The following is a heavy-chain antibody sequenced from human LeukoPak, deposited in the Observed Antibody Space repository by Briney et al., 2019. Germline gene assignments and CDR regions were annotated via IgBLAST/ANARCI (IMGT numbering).Heavy chain of an antibody. V-gene: IGHV4-30-4*08. CDR2: IYYSGST. D-gene: IGHD6-13*01. J-gene: IGHJ4*02. CDR1: GVSISSGTYY. CDR3: ARRVTSTEYLAAAGTFDY. Sequence: KPSETLSLTCTVSGVSISSGTYYWSWIRQPPGKGLEWIGYIYYSGSTYYNPSLKSRVTISVDTSKNQFSLKLSSVTAADTAVYYCARRVTSTEYLAAAGTFDYWGQGTLVTVSS.